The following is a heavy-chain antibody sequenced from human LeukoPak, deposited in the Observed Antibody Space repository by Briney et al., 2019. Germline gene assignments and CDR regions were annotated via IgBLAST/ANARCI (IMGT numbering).Heavy chain of an antibody. V-gene: IGHV3-66*01. CDR2: IYSGGST. J-gene: IGHJ5*02. Sequence: GGSLRLSCAASGFTVSSNYMSWVRQASGKGLEWVSVIYSGGSTYYADSVKGRFTISRDNSKNTLYLQMNSLRAEDTAVYYCARVHYYDSSGYLDDYNWFDPWGQGTLVTVSS. CDR3: ARVHYYDSSGYLDDYNWFDP. D-gene: IGHD3-22*01. CDR1: GFTVSSNY.